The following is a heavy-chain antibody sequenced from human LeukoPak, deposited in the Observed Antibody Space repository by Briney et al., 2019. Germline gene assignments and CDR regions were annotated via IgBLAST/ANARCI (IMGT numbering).Heavy chain of an antibody. CDR3: ARVGIIGRTTSIIDY. D-gene: IGHD1-1*01. V-gene: IGHV1-18*01. J-gene: IGHJ4*02. CDR2: ISAYNGNT. CDR1: GYTFTSYA. Sequence: GASVKVSCKASGYTFTSYAMNWVRQAPGQGLEWMGWISAYNGNTNYAQKLQGRVTMTTDTSTSTAYMELRSLRSDDTAVYYCARVGIIGRTTSIIDYWGQGTLVTVSS.